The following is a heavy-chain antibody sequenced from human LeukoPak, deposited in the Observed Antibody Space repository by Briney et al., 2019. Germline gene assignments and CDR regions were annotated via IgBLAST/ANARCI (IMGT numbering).Heavy chain of an antibody. CDR2: ISAYNGNT. V-gene: IGHV1-18*01. Sequence: ASAKVSCKASGDTFTSYGISWVRQAPGQGLEWMGWISAYNGNTNYAQKLQGRVTITTNTSTSTAYMELRSLRSDDTAVYYRARCRDYYYYYYMDVWGKGTTVTVSS. CDR3: ARCRDYYYYYYMDV. CDR1: GDTFTSYG. J-gene: IGHJ6*03.